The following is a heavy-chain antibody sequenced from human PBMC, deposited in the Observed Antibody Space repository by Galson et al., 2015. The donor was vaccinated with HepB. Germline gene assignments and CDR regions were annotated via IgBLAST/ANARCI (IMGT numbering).Heavy chain of an antibody. CDR3: ARLTTSGNYYRHAFDI. Sequence: PALVKPTQTLTLTCTFSGFSLSTTGMCVVWIRQPPGKALEWLARIDWDDDKYYSTSLKTRLTISKDTSRNQVVLTMTNMEPVDTATYYCARLTTSGNYYRHAFDIWGQGAMVTVSS. J-gene: IGHJ3*02. D-gene: IGHD3-10*01. CDR1: GFSLSTTGMC. CDR2: IDWDDDK. V-gene: IGHV2-70*11.